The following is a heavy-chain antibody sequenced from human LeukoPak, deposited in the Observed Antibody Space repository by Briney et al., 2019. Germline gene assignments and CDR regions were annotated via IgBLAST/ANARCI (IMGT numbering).Heavy chain of an antibody. CDR1: GGSISSSSYY. Sequence: SETLSLTCTVSGGSISSSSYYWGWIRQPPGQGLQWIGTISYSGSTYYNPSLKSRVTISVDTSKNRFSLKLTSVTVADTAVYYCARHGSSGWFEDAFDIWGRGTMVTVSS. V-gene: IGHV4-39*01. CDR2: ISYSGST. J-gene: IGHJ3*02. CDR3: ARHGSSGWFEDAFDI. D-gene: IGHD6-19*01.